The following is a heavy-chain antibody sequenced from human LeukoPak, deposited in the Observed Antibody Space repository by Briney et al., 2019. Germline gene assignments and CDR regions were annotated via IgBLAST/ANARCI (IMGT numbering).Heavy chain of an antibody. V-gene: IGHV3-7*03. Sequence: GGSLRLSCAASGFTLSRYWMSWVRQAPGKGLEWVANINEDGSEKDYVDSVKGRLTISRDNAKNSLYLQMNSLRAEDTALYHCARDGSSGWYSDYWGQGTLVTVSS. D-gene: IGHD6-19*01. CDR2: INEDGSEK. CDR3: ARDGSSGWYSDY. CDR1: GFTLSRYW. J-gene: IGHJ4*02.